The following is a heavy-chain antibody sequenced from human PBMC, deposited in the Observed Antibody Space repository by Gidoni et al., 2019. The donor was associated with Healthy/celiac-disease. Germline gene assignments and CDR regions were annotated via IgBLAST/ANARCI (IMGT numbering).Heavy chain of an antibody. V-gene: IGHV3-30*18. Sequence: QVQLVESGGGVVQPGRSLRLSCAASGFTFSSYGMHWVRQAPGKGLEWVAVISYDGSNKYYADSVKGRFTISRDNSKNTLYLQMNSLRAEDTAVYYCAKDRGSNSYNWFDPWGQGTLVTVSS. CDR3: AKDRGSNSYNWFDP. CDR2: ISYDGSNK. CDR1: GFTFSSYG. J-gene: IGHJ5*02. D-gene: IGHD3-16*01.